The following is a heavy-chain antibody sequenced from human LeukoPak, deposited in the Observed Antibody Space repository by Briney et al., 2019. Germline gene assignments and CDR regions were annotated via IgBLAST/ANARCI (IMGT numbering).Heavy chain of an antibody. CDR2: IIPILGIA. CDR3: ARVSRCSSTSCYMWDY. Sequence: AASAKVSCKASGGTFSSYAISWVRQAPEQGVEWMGRIIPILGIANYAQKFQGRVTITADKSTSTAYMELSSLRSEDTAVYYCARVSRCSSTSCYMWDYWGQGTLVTVSS. CDR1: GGTFSSYA. V-gene: IGHV1-69*04. J-gene: IGHJ4*02. D-gene: IGHD2-2*02.